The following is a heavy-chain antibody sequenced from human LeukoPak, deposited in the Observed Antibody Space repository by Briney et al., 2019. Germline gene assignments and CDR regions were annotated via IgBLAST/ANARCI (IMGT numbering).Heavy chain of an antibody. CDR3: AKDQGGYNSYYFDY. D-gene: IGHD5-24*01. V-gene: IGHV3-23*01. CDR2: FSRSGPDT. CDR1: GFTFGSSA. J-gene: IGHJ4*02. Sequence: GGSLRLSCAASGFTFGSSAMSWVRQAPGKGPEWVSTFSRSGPDTYYADSVKGRFTISRDNSKNTLYLQMNSLRAEDTAVYYCAKDQGGYNSYYFDYWGQGTLVTVSS.